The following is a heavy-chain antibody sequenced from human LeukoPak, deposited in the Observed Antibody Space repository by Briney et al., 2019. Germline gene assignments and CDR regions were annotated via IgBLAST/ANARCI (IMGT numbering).Heavy chain of an antibody. CDR2: INPNSGGT. CDR1: GYTFTGYY. CDR3: AREVVVAATGFDY. D-gene: IGHD2-15*01. Sequence: ASVKVSCKASGYTFTGYYRHWVRQAPGQGLEWMGWINPNSGGTNYAQKFQGRVTMTRDTSISTAYMELSRLRSDDTAVYYCAREVVVAATGFDYWGQGTLVTVS. V-gene: IGHV1-2*02. J-gene: IGHJ4*02.